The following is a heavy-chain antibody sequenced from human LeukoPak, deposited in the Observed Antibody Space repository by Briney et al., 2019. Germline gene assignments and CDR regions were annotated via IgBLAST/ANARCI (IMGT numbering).Heavy chain of an antibody. CDR1: GFTFSSYS. D-gene: IGHD5-18*01. Sequence: GSLRLSCAASGFTFSSYSMNWVRQAPGKGLEWVSSISSSSSTIYYADSVKGRFTISRDNAKNSLYLQMNSLRAEDTAVYYCARCPYSFGFAPPDFWGQGTLATVSS. V-gene: IGHV3-48*01. J-gene: IGHJ4*02. CDR2: ISSSSSTI. CDR3: ARCPYSFGFAPPDF.